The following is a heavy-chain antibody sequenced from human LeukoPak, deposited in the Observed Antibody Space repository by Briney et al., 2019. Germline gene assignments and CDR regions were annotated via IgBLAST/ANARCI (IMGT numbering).Heavy chain of an antibody. CDR2: IGTAGDT. CDR3: ARGGGSYYEGLR. D-gene: IGHD1-26*01. J-gene: IGHJ4*02. Sequence: PGGSLRLSCAASGFTFSSYDMHWVRQATGKGLEWVSAIGTAGDTYYPGSVKGRFTISRENAKDSLYLQMNSLRAGDTAVYYCARGGGSYYEGLRWGQGTLVTVSS. V-gene: IGHV3-13*01. CDR1: GFTFSSYD.